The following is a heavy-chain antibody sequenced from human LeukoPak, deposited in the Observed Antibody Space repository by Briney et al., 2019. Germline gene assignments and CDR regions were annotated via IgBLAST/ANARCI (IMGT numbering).Heavy chain of an antibody. Sequence: PGGSLRLSCAASGFTFSSYAMHWVRQAPGKGLEYVSAISSNGGSTYYANSVKGRFTISRDNSKNALYLQMGSLRAEDMAVYYCASGLAFDCWGQGTLVTVSS. CDR1: GFTFSSYA. V-gene: IGHV3-64*01. CDR2: ISSNGGST. CDR3: ASGLAFDC. J-gene: IGHJ4*02. D-gene: IGHD3/OR15-3a*01.